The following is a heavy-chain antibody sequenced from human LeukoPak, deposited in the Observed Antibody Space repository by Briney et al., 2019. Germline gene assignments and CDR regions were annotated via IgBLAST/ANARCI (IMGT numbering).Heavy chain of an antibody. CDR1: GGSISSYY. V-gene: IGHV4-59*01. Sequence: SETLSLTCTVSGGSISSYYWSWIRQPPGKGLEWIGYIYYSGSTNYNPSLKSRVTISVDTSKNQFSLNLSSVTAADTAVYYCARVTNYYDSSGYYFAFDIWGQGTMVTVSS. D-gene: IGHD3-22*01. CDR3: ARVTNYYDSSGYYFAFDI. J-gene: IGHJ3*02. CDR2: IYYSGST.